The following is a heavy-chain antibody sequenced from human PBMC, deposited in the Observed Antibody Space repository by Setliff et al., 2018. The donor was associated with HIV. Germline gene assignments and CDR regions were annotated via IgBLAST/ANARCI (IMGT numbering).Heavy chain of an antibody. CDR1: GFIFNYAW. CDR3: VADLVDPPAFGLDY. D-gene: IGHD3-3*02. J-gene: IGHJ4*02. CDR2: IKSKSDGETR. Sequence: LRLSCAASGFIFNYAWMSWVRQAPGKGLEWVGRIKSKSDGETREYAAPVKGRFIISRDDSENTLYLQMNGLKIEDTAVYYCVADLVDPPAFGLDYWGQGTQVTVSS. V-gene: IGHV3-15*01.